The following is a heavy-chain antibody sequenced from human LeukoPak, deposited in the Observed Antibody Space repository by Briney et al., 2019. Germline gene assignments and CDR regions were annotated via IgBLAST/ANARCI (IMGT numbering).Heavy chain of an antibody. Sequence: PGGSLRLSCAASGFTFSSYWMHWVRQAPGKGLVWVSRISSDGSSTSYADSVKGRFTTSRDNAKNTLYLQMNSLRAEDTAVYYCARRQSPYYYYYGMDVWGQGTTVTVSS. J-gene: IGHJ6*02. V-gene: IGHV3-74*01. CDR2: ISSDGSST. D-gene: IGHD6-19*01. CDR1: GFTFSSYW. CDR3: ARRQSPYYYYYGMDV.